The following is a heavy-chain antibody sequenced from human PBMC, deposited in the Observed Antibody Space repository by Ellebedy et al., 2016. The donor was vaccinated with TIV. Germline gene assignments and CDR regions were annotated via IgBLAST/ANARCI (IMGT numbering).Heavy chain of an antibody. Sequence: AASVKVSCKASGYTFTSYYMHWVRQAPGQGLEWMGIINPSGGSTSYAQRLQDRVTMTTDTSTSTAYMELRSLRSDDTAVYYCADSSGSWEEGWFDPWGQGTLVTVSS. J-gene: IGHJ5*02. D-gene: IGHD3-10*01. CDR3: ADSSGSWEEGWFDP. V-gene: IGHV1-46*01. CDR1: GYTFTSYY. CDR2: INPSGGST.